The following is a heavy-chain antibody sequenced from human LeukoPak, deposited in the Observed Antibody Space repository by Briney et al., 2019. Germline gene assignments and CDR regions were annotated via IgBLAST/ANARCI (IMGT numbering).Heavy chain of an antibody. Sequence: GGSLRLSCAASGFTFSSYGMHWVRQAPGKGLEWVAVISYDGSNKYYADSVKGRFTISRDNSKNTLYLQMNSLRAEDTAVYYCAKDFEGYFDYWGQGTLVTVSS. J-gene: IGHJ4*02. V-gene: IGHV3-30*18. CDR3: AKDFEGYFDY. CDR2: ISYDGSNK. CDR1: GFTFSSYG. D-gene: IGHD3-9*01.